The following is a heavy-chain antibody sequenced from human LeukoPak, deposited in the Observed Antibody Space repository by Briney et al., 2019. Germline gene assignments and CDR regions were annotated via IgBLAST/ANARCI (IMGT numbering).Heavy chain of an antibody. V-gene: IGHV3-23*01. D-gene: IGHD1-7*01. CDR3: VGSGNSAH. CDR1: GFPVYRFG. CDR2: ISASGDVI. J-gene: IGHJ4*02. Sequence: GGSLRLSGATSGFPVYRFGQSWNRQGPVKGLEWVSSISASGDVIFLVDSVKGRFIVSRDNSQNTLSLQMNSLRVEDTAIYYCVGSGNSAHWGQGTLVTVSS.